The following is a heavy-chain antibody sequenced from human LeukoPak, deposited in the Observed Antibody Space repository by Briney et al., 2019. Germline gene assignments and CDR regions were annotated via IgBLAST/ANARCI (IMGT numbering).Heavy chain of an antibody. CDR2: ISSSGSTI. D-gene: IGHD3-22*01. J-gene: IGHJ4*02. V-gene: IGHV3-11*01. CDR3: ARVAPLGMIVVVINQPLDY. CDR1: GFTFSDYY. Sequence: GGSLRLSCAASGFTFSDYYMSWIRQAPGKGLEWVSYISSSGSTIYYADSVKGRFTISRDNAKNSVYLQMNSLRAEDTAVYYCARVAPLGMIVVVINQPLDYWGQGTLVTVSS.